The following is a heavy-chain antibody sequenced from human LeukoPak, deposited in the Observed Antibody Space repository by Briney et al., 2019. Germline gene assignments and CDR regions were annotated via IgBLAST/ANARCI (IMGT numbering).Heavy chain of an antibody. CDR1: GGSISSYY. CDR2: IYYSGST. J-gene: IGHJ4*02. D-gene: IGHD3-10*01. Sequence: PETLCLTCTVSGGSISSYYWSWIRQPPGKGLEWIGYIYYSGSTNYNPSLKSRVTISVDTSKNQFSLKLSSVTAADTAVYYCARVNYYGSGSLPLDYWGEGTLVTVSS. V-gene: IGHV4-59*01. CDR3: ARVNYYGSGSLPLDY.